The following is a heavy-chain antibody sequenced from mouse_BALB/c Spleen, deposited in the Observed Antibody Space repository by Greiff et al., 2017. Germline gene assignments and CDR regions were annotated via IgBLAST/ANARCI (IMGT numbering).Heavy chain of an antibody. CDR2: IYPGNGDT. V-gene: IGHV1-12*01. D-gene: IGHD2-1*01. CDR1: GYTFTSYN. CDR3: ARNYGNY. Sequence: LQQSGAELVKPGASVKMSCKASGYTFTSYNMHWVQQTPGQGLEWIGAIYPGNGDTSYNQKFKGKATLTADKSSSTAYMQLSSLTSEDSAVYYCARNYGNYWGQGTTLTVSS. J-gene: IGHJ2*01.